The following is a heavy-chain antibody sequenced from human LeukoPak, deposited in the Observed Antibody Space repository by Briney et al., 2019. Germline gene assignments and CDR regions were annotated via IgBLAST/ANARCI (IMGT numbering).Heavy chain of an antibody. D-gene: IGHD3-10*01. V-gene: IGHV3-23*01. CDR3: AKDHVLLWFGESQNWFDP. J-gene: IGHJ5*02. Sequence: PGGSLRLSCAASGFTFSSYAMSWVRQAPGKGLGWVSAISGSGGSTYYADSVKGRFTISRDNSKNTLYLQMNSLRAEDTAVYYCAKDHVLLWFGESQNWFDPWGQGTLVTVSS. CDR1: GFTFSSYA. CDR2: ISGSGGST.